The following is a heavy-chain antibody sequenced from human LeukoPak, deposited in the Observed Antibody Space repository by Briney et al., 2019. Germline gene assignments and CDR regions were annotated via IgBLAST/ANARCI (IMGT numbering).Heavy chain of an antibody. V-gene: IGHV1-8*01. CDR2: MNPNSGNT. J-gene: IGHJ4*02. CDR3: ARGLAPYYYDSSAMGGY. D-gene: IGHD3-22*01. Sequence: GASVKVSCKASGYTFTSYDINWVRQATGQGLEWMGWMNPNSGNTGYAQKFQGRVTMTRNTSISTAYMELSSLRSEDTAVYYCARGLAPYYYDSSAMGGYWGQGTLVTVSS. CDR1: GYTFTSYD.